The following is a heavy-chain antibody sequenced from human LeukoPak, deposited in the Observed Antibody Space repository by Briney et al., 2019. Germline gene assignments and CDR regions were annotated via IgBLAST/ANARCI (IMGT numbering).Heavy chain of an antibody. Sequence: GRSLRLSCAASGFTFDDYAMHWVRQAPGKGLEWVSGISWNSGSIGYADSVKGRFTISRDNAKNSLYLQTNSLRAEDTALYYCAKDISSGIKTGYYFDYWGQGTLVTVSS. J-gene: IGHJ4*02. V-gene: IGHV3-9*01. CDR2: ISWNSGSI. CDR3: AKDISSGIKTGYYFDY. CDR1: GFTFDDYA. D-gene: IGHD3-22*01.